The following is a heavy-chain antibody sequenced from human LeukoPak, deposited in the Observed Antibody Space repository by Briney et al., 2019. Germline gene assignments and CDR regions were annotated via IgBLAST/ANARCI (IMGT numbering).Heavy chain of an antibody. Sequence: PGGSLRLSCAASGFTFSSYAMHWVRQAPGKGLEWVAVISYDGSNKYYADSVRGRFTISRDNSKNTLYLQMNSLRAEDTAVYYCATSTTVVTPGGDYWGQGTLVTVSS. J-gene: IGHJ4*02. CDR2: ISYDGSNK. CDR1: GFTFSSYA. D-gene: IGHD4-23*01. V-gene: IGHV3-30-3*01. CDR3: ATSTTVVTPGGDY.